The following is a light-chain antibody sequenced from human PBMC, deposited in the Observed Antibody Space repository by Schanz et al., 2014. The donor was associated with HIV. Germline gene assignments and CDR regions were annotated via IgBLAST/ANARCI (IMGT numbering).Light chain of an antibody. V-gene: IGKV3-20*01. CDR1: QSVSSSN. CDR3: QQSGDSGGT. Sequence: EIVLTQSPATLSLSPGERATLSCRASQSVSSSNLAWYQQKPGQAPRLLIYAASTRATGIPDRFSGSGSGTDFTLTISRLEPEDFAVYYCQQSGDSGGTFGGGTKVDMK. J-gene: IGKJ4*01. CDR2: AAS.